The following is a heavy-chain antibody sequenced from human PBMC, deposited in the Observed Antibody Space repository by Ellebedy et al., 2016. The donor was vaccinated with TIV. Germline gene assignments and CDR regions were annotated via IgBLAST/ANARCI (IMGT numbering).Heavy chain of an antibody. Sequence: ASVKVSCKASGYTFTGYYMHWVRQAPGQGLEWMGWINPNSGGTNYAPKFQGRVTMTRDMSISTGYMELSGLKSDDTAVYYCAAFPYISTSSAFWGQGTLVTVSS. D-gene: IGHD3-3*02. V-gene: IGHV1-2*02. CDR3: AAFPYISTSSAF. CDR1: GYTFTGYY. CDR2: INPNSGGT. J-gene: IGHJ4*02.